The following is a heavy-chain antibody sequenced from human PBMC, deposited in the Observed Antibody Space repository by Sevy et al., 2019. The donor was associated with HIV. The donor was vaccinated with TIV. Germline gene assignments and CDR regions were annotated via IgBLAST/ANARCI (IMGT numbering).Heavy chain of an antibody. D-gene: IGHD5-12*01. V-gene: IGHV3-21*01. Sequence: GGSLRLSCAASGFIFSSYDMNWVRQAPGKGLQWVSSISLSNTSMYYVDSVKGRFSISRDNPRNSLSLQMNSLRAEDTAVYYCARSGYNYRGIDYWGQGTLVTVSS. CDR1: GFIFSSYD. CDR3: ARSGYNYRGIDY. CDR2: ISLSNTSM. J-gene: IGHJ4*02.